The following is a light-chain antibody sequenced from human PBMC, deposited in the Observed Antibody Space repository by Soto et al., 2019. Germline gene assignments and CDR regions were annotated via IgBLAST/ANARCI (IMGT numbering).Light chain of an antibody. Sequence: DIQMTPSPSTLSASVVDRFTITCLASQSISSWLAWYQQKPEKAPKVLISKASSLETGVPSGFSGSGSGTEFTLTISSLQPDVFATYYCQKYNISLWKCGQGNKGDIK. CDR2: KAS. CDR1: QSISSW. CDR3: QKYNISLWK. V-gene: IGKV1-5*03. J-gene: IGKJ1*01.